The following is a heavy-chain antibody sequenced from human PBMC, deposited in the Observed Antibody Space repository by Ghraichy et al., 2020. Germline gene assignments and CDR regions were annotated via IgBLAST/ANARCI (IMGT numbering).Heavy chain of an antibody. J-gene: IGHJ6*02. CDR3: ASSPDSSSLVYYYGMDV. CDR1: GGSISSSNW. Sequence: SETLSLTCAVSGGSISSSNWWSWVRQPPGKGLEWIGEIYHSGSTNYNPSLKSRVTISVDKSKNQFSLKLSSVTAADTAVYYCASSPDSSSLVYYYGMDVWGQGTTVTVSS. CDR2: IYHSGST. V-gene: IGHV4-4*02. D-gene: IGHD6-6*01.